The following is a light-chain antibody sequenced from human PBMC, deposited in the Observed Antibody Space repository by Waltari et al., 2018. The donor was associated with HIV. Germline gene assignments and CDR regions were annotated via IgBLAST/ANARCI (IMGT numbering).Light chain of an antibody. V-gene: IGLV1-44*01. J-gene: IGLJ1*01. CDR2: KDN. CDR1: SSNIGSNS. Sequence: QSVLTQPPSASGTPGQWVTISCSGSSSNIGSNSVNCYQQLPGTAPKLLMYKDNQRPSGVPGRFSGSKSDTSASLAISGLQSEDEADYYCAAWDDSLYTYVFGTATKVTVL. CDR3: AAWDDSLYTYV.